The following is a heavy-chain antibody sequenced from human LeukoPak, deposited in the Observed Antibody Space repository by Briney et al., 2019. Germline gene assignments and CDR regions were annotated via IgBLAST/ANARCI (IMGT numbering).Heavy chain of an antibody. CDR2: ISYDGSNK. Sequence: PGGSLRLSCAAPGFTFSSYAMHWVRQAPGKGLEWVAVISYDGSNKYYADSVKGRFTISRDNSKNTLYLQMNSLRAEDTAVYYCARDYYDFWSGRFDPWGQGTLVTVSS. D-gene: IGHD3-3*01. CDR3: ARDYYDFWSGRFDP. V-gene: IGHV3-30-3*01. J-gene: IGHJ5*02. CDR1: GFTFSSYA.